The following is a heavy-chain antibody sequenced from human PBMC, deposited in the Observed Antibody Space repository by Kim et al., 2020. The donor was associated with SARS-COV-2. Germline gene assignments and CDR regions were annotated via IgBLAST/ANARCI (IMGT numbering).Heavy chain of an antibody. J-gene: IGHJ4*02. CDR2: IYYSGST. CDR1: GGSISSSSYY. D-gene: IGHD6-19*01. CDR3: ARRRAVAGTPLDY. Sequence: SETLSLTCTVSGGSISSSSYYWGWIRQPPGKGLEWIGSIYYSGSTYYNPSLKSRVTISVDTSKNQFSLKLSSVTAADTAVYYCARRRAVAGTPLDYWGQGTLVTVSS. V-gene: IGHV4-39*01.